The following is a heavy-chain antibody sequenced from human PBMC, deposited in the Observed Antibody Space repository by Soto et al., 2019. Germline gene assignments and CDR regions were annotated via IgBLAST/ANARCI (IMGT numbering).Heavy chain of an antibody. CDR3: ARGGYYYDSSGPAPFDP. V-gene: IGHV3-13*01. D-gene: IGHD3-22*01. Sequence: EVQLVESGGGLVQPGGSLRLSCAASGFTFSSNDMHWVRQATGKGLEWVSAIGTAGDTYYPGSVKGRFTISRENAKNSLYLQMNSLRAGDTAVYYCARGGYYYDSSGPAPFDPWGQGTLVTVSS. CDR1: GFTFSSND. J-gene: IGHJ5*02. CDR2: IGTAGDT.